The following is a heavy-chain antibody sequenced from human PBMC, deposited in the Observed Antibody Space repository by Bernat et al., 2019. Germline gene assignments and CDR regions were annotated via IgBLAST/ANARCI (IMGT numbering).Heavy chain of an antibody. CDR2: INSDGSSK. V-gene: IGHV3-74*01. CDR3: ARRSYYDFWSGYYEPGTLDY. CDR1: GFTFSSYW. J-gene: IGHJ4*02. Sequence: EVQLVESGGGLVQPGGSLRLSCAASGFTFSSYWMHWVRQAPGKGLVWVSRINSDGSSKSYADSVKGRFTISRDNAKNTLYLQMNSLRAEDTAVYYCARRSYYDFWSGYYEPGTLDYWGQGTLVTVSS. D-gene: IGHD3-3*01.